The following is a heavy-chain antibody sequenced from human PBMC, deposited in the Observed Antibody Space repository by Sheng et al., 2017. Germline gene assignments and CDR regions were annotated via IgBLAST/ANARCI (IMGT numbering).Heavy chain of an antibody. CDR1: GGSISSSYY. Sequence: QLQLQESGPGLVKPSETLSLTCTVSGGSISSSYYWGWIRQPPVEGLEWIGLIYYSGSTYYNPSLKSRVTISVDTSKNQFSLKVSSVTAADTALYYCARDQGAYFMDVWGQGTTVTVSS. V-gene: IGHV4-39*07. CDR3: ARDQGAYFMDV. CDR2: IYYSGST. J-gene: IGHJ6*03.